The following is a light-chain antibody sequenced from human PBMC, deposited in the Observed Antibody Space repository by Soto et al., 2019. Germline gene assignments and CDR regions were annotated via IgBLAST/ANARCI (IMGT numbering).Light chain of an antibody. Sequence: EVVLTQSPVTLSLSPGERSTLSCRTSQSFRGLLAWYQQKPGQAPRLLIYDADNRATGIPPRFSGSGSGTDFTLTISSLEPEDSTVYYCQQRHMWPITFGQVTRLEI. J-gene: IGKJ5*01. CDR3: QQRHMWPIT. CDR2: DAD. V-gene: IGKV3-11*01. CDR1: QSFRGL.